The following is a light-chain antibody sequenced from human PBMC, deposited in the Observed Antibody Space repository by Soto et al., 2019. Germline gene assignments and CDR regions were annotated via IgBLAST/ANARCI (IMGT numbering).Light chain of an antibody. CDR2: EVS. CDR3: SSYKTTDPYV. V-gene: IGLV2-14*01. Sequence: QSVLTQPASVSGSPGQSITISCTGTSSDVGAYDYVSWYQQHPGKAPKYLIYEVSNRPSGISDRFSGSKSGTTASLTISALQAEDEADYYCSSYKTTDPYVFGTGTKVTVL. J-gene: IGLJ1*01. CDR1: SSDVGAYDY.